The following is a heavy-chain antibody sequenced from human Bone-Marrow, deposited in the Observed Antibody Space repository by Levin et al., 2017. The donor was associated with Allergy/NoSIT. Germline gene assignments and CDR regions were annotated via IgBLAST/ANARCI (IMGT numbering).Heavy chain of an antibody. CDR1: GGTFSSYT. V-gene: IGHV1-69*02. CDR3: ARAAVMTTVTTDAFDI. Sequence: ASVKVSCKASGGTFSSYTISWVRQAPGQGLEWMGRIIPILGIANYAQKFQGRVTITADKSTSTAYMELSSLRSEDTAVYYCARAAVMTTVTTDAFDIWGQGTMVTVSS. CDR2: IIPILGIA. D-gene: IGHD4-17*01. J-gene: IGHJ3*02.